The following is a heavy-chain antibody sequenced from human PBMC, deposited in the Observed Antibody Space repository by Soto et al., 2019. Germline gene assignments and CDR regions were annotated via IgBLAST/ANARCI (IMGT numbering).Heavy chain of an antibody. Sequence: PGGSLRLSCAASGFTFSSYGMHWVRQAPGKGLEWVAVIWYDGSNKYYADSVKGRFTISRDNSKNTLYLQMSSLRAEDTAVYYCARDWSPYGDYAGFVYWGQGTLVTVSS. V-gene: IGHV3-33*01. CDR1: GFTFSSYG. J-gene: IGHJ4*02. CDR2: IWYDGSNK. CDR3: ARDWSPYGDYAGFVY. D-gene: IGHD4-17*01.